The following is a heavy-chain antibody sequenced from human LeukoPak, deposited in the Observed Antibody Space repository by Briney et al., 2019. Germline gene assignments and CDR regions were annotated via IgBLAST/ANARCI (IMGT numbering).Heavy chain of an antibody. D-gene: IGHD3-9*01. CDR1: GFTFSTYA. V-gene: IGHV3-23*01. CDR3: AKTRQYFDFIDY. Sequence: GGSLRLSCAASGFTFSTYAMSWVRQAPGKGLEWVSGISGSGGNTYYADSVKGRFTISRDNSKNTLYLQMNSLRAEDTAVYHCAKTRQYFDFIDYWGQGTLVTVSS. J-gene: IGHJ4*02. CDR2: ISGSGGNT.